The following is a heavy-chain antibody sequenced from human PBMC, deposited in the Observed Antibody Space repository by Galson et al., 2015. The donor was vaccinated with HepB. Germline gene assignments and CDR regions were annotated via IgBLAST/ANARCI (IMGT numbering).Heavy chain of an antibody. CDR1: GFTFSSYG. D-gene: IGHD6-13*01. J-gene: IGHJ6*03. CDR2: IWYDGSNK. Sequence: SLRLSCAASGFTFSSYGMHWVRQAPGKGLEWVAVIWYDGSNKYYADSVKGRFTISRDNSKNTLYLQMNSLRAEDTAVYYCARGVYSSSPEGYYYYYMDVWGKGTTVTVSS. V-gene: IGHV3-33*01. CDR3: ARGVYSSSPEGYYYYYMDV.